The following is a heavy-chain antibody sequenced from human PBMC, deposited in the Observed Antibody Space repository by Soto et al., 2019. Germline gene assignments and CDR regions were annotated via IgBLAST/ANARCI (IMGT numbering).Heavy chain of an antibody. D-gene: IGHD3-16*01. CDR2: IYYSGST. Sequence: PSETLSLTCTVSGGSISSYYWSWIRQPPGKGLEWIGYIYYSGSTNYNPSLKSRVTISVDTSKNQFSLKLSSVTAADTAVYYCAMATTYYDYIWGSSPIYYYYMDVWGKGTTVTVSS. CDR3: AMATTYYDYIWGSSPIYYYYMDV. J-gene: IGHJ6*03. CDR1: GGSISSYY. V-gene: IGHV4-59*01.